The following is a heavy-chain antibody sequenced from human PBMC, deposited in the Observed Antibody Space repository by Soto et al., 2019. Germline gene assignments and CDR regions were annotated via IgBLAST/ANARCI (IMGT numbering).Heavy chain of an antibody. CDR2: IYLGGST. V-gene: IGHV4-30-2*01. J-gene: IGHJ4*02. D-gene: IGHD4-17*01. Sequence: QLQLQESGSGLVQPSQTLSLTCGVSGGSISSGGYSWSWIRQPPGKGLEWIGYIYLGGSTFYNPSLHRRVSISIDRSKNEFSLKLTSVTAADTAVYYCARGVSVTTNYFDFWGQGSLVTVSS. CDR3: ARGVSVTTNYFDF. CDR1: GGSISSGGYS.